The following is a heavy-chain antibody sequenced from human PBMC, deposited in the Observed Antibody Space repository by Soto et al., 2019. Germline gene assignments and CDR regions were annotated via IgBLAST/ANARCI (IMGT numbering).Heavy chain of an antibody. V-gene: IGHV4-30-4*01. J-gene: IGHJ3*02. CDR2: IYYSGST. Sequence: QVQLQESGPGLVKPSQTLSLTCTVSGGSISSGDYYWSWIRQPPGKGLEWIGYIYYSGSTYYNPSLKSRVTISVDTSKNQFSLKLSSVTAADTAVYYCASGGCSGGSCYDAFDIWGQGTMVTVSS. D-gene: IGHD2-15*01. CDR3: ASGGCSGGSCYDAFDI. CDR1: GGSISSGDYY.